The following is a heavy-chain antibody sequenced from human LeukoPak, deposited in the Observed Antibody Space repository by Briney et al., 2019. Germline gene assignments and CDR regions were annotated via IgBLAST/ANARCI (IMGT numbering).Heavy chain of an antibody. J-gene: IGHJ4*02. V-gene: IGHV3-23*01. CDR2: ISDSGGST. CDR3: AKAVAEYYFDY. Sequence: GGSLRLSCAASGFTLSTYAMSWVRQAPGKGLEWVSRISDSGGSTYYAVSVKGRFTISRDNSKNTLYLQMNSLRAEDTAVYYCAKAVAEYYFDYWGQGTLVTVSS. D-gene: IGHD6-19*01. CDR1: GFTLSTYA.